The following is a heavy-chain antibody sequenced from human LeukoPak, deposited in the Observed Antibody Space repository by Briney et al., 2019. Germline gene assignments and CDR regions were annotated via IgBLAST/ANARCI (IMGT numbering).Heavy chain of an antibody. CDR1: GSYW. V-gene: IGHV3-74*01. D-gene: IGHD2/OR15-2a*01. CDR3: VSFYETY. J-gene: IGHJ4*02. Sequence: QPGGSLRLSCAASGSYWMHWVRPAPGKGLVWVSHINSDGSWTSYADSVKGRFTISKDNAKNTVYLQMNNLRAEDTAVYYCVSFYETYWGRGTLVTVSS. CDR2: INSDGSWT.